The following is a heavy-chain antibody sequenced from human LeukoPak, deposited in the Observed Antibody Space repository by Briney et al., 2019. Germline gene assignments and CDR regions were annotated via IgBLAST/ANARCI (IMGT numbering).Heavy chain of an antibody. J-gene: IGHJ4*02. CDR2: ISYDGSNK. V-gene: IGHV3-30*18. D-gene: IGHD3-16*01. CDR1: GFTFSSYG. Sequence: GGSLRLSCAASGFTFSSYGMHWVRQAPGKGLEWVAVISYDGSNKYYADSVKGRFTTSRDNSKNTLYLQMNSLRAEDTAVYYCAKDPVAFGAAFFDYWGQGTLVTVSS. CDR3: AKDPVAFGAAFFDY.